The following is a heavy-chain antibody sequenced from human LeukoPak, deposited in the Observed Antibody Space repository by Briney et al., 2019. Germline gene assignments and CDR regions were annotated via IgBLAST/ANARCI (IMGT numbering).Heavy chain of an antibody. CDR2: IYYSGST. CDR3: ARRRLGELSLYLDY. J-gene: IGHJ4*02. Sequence: SETLSLTCAVYGGSFSGYYWSWIRQSPGKGLEWIGSIYYSGSTYYNPSLKSRVTISVDTSKNQFSLKLSSVTAADTAVYYCARRRLGELSLYLDYWGQGTLVTVSS. CDR1: GGSFSGYY. D-gene: IGHD3-16*02. V-gene: IGHV4-34*01.